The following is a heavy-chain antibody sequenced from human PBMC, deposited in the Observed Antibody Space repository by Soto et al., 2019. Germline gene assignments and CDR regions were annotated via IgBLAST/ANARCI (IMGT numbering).Heavy chain of an antibody. CDR3: ARVGVPAAIPLGYRDY. V-gene: IGHV3-23*01. J-gene: IGHJ4*02. D-gene: IGHD2-2*02. CDR1: GFTFSNSA. Sequence: PGGSLRLSCAASGFTFSNSAMSWVRQAPGKGLEWVSGISDSGGRINYADSVKGRFTISRDNSKNTVHLQMNSLRGEDTAVYYCARVGVPAAIPLGYRDYWGQGTLVTVSS. CDR2: ISDSGGRI.